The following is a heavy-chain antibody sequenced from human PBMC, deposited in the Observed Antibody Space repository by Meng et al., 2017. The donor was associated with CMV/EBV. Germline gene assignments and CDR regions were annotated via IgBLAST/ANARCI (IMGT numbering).Heavy chain of an antibody. CDR1: GFTFSSYS. V-gene: IGHV3-21*01. CDR2: ISSSSSYI. D-gene: IGHD3-22*01. Sequence: GGSLRLSCAAPGFTFSSYSMNWVRQAPGKGLEWVSSISSSSSYIYYADSVKGRFTISRDNAKNSLYLQMNSLRAEDTAVYYCAREGSGYYYPNWFDPWGQGTLVTVSS. CDR3: AREGSGYYYPNWFDP. J-gene: IGHJ5*02.